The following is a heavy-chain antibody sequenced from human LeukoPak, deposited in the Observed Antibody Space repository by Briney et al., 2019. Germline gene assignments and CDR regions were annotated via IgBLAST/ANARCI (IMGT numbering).Heavy chain of an antibody. CDR2: ISHSGSS. D-gene: IGHD3-22*01. V-gene: IGHV4-38-2*02. CDR1: GYSISSFYF. J-gene: IGHJ4*02. Sequence: SETLSLTCAVSGYSISSFYFWAWILQAPGKGPDWIGSISHSGSSYSNPSLTSHVIVSVDTSTDQSSLRLTSGTSPGTSTYSGARDGYYYDGTFEYSGQGIRVAVSS. CDR3: ARDGYYYDGTFEY.